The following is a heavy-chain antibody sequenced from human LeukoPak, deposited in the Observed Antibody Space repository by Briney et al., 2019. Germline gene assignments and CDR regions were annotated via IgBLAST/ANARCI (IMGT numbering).Heavy chain of an antibody. CDR3: TREGLDV. CDR1: GYSISSGYY. D-gene: IGHD3/OR15-3a*01. V-gene: IGHV4-38-2*02. J-gene: IGHJ4*02. CDR2: IYYSGST. Sequence: SETLSLTCTVSGYSISSGYYWGWIRQSPGRRPEWIGYIYYSGSTNYNPSLESRVAFSVDTSKNQVSLKLSSVTAADTAVYYCTREGLDVWGQGTLVTVSS.